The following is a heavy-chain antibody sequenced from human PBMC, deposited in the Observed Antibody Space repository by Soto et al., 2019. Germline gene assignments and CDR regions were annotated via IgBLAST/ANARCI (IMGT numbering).Heavy chain of an antibody. Sequence: QVQLQQWGAGLLKPSETLSLTCAVYGGSFSGYFWSWIRQPPAKGLEWIGEINHSGSTKYNPSLKSRVTISVDASKNQFSLKVRSVTAADTAVYYCVREPYSGYDSYFDYWGQRTLVTVSS. D-gene: IGHD5-12*01. CDR3: VREPYSGYDSYFDY. CDR1: GGSFSGYF. V-gene: IGHV4-34*01. J-gene: IGHJ4*02. CDR2: INHSGST.